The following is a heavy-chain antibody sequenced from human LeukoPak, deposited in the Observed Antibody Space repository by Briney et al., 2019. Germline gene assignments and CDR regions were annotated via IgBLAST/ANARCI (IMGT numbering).Heavy chain of an antibody. CDR2: IRYDGSNK. Sequence: GGSLRLSCAASGFTFSSYGMHWVRQAPGKGLEWVAFIRYDGSNKYYADSVKGRLTISRDNSKNTLYLQMNSLRAEDTAVYYCAKSRLIAARSWFDPWGQGTLVTVSS. J-gene: IGHJ5*02. CDR1: GFTFSSYG. CDR3: AKSRLIAARSWFDP. V-gene: IGHV3-30*02. D-gene: IGHD6-6*01.